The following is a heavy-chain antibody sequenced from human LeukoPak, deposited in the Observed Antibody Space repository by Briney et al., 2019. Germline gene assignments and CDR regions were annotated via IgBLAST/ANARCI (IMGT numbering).Heavy chain of an antibody. Sequence: GSLRLSCAASGFTFSNYWMHWVRQAPGKGLVWVSRINSDGSSTSYADSVKGRFTISRDNAKNTLYLQMNSLRAEDTAVYYCARENGDYVYYFDYWGQGTLVTVSS. CDR1: GFTFSNYW. V-gene: IGHV3-74*01. D-gene: IGHD4-17*01. CDR2: INSDGSST. J-gene: IGHJ4*02. CDR3: ARENGDYVYYFDY.